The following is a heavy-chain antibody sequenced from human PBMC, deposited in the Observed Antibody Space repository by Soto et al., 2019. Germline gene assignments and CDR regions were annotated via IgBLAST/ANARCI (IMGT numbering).Heavy chain of an antibody. CDR2: INPSGGST. J-gene: IGHJ4*02. Sequence: ASVKVSCKASGYTFTSYYMHWVRQAPGQGLEWMGIINPSGGSTSYAQKFQGRVTMTRDTSTSTVYMELSSLRSEDTAVYYCARDSLAGWYKAIFDYWGQGTLVTVSS. CDR3: ARDSLAGWYKAIFDY. V-gene: IGHV1-46*01. CDR1: GYTFTSYY. D-gene: IGHD6-19*01.